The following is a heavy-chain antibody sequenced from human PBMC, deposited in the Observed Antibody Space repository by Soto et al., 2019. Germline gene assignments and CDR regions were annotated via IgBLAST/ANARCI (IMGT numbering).Heavy chain of an antibody. V-gene: IGHV1-3*01. J-gene: IGHJ5*02. D-gene: IGHD5-18*01. CDR1: GYTFTSYA. CDR3: ARDQRRAMANFDP. CDR2: INAGNGNT. Sequence: ASVKVSCKASGYTFTSYAMHWVRQAPGQRLEWMGWINAGNGNTKYSQKFQGRVTITRDTSASTAYMELSSLRSEDTAVYYCARDQRRAMANFDPWGQGTLVTLSS.